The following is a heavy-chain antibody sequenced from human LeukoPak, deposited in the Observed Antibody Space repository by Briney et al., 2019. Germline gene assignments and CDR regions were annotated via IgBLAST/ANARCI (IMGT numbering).Heavy chain of an antibody. CDR2: TGPDGRKT. V-gene: IGHV3-33*01. J-gene: IGHJ6*03. CDR3: ARQMVEGQQNYYMDV. Sequence: GGSLRLSCAASGFTFNRYGMHWVRQAPGKGLEWVAFTGPDGRKTFYGDSLNGRFTISRDNFEDTVFLQMNTMRAEDTAVYYCARQMVEGQQNYYMDVWGNGTTVTVSS. CDR1: GFTFNRYG. D-gene: IGHD2-15*01.